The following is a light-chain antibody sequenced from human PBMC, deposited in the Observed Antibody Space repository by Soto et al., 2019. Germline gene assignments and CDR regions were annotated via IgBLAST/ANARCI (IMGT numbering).Light chain of an antibody. CDR1: QSVRSSY. J-gene: IGKJ2*01. Sequence: EIVLTQYTGTLSLSPGERATLSCRASQSVRSSYLAWYQQKPGQAPRLLIYGASSRATGIPDRFSGSGSGTDFTLTISRLEPEAFAVYYCQEYGSSPYTFGQGTQLEIK. CDR3: QEYGSSPYT. V-gene: IGKV3-20*01. CDR2: GAS.